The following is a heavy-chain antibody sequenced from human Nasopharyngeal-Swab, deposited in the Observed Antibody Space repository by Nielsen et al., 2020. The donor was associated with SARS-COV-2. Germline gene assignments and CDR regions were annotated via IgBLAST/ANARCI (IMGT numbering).Heavy chain of an antibody. V-gene: IGHV4-61*08. D-gene: IGHD2-8*02. CDR2: CSGGGNC. CDR3: ARDLGGGCYDY. J-gene: IGHJ4*02. CDR1: GVSYDFMEAFY. Sequence: SETLSLTCTVSGVSYDFMEAFYWAWIRRAPGQGLEWIGSCSGGGNCNFNPSLKSRVTIKSDTSKSELSLKLDSVTTADTAVYYCARDLGGGCYDYWGQGTLVTVSS.